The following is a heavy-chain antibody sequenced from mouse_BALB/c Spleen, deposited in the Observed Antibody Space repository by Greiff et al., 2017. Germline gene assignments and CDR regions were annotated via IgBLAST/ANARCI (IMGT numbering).Heavy chain of an antibody. CDR1: GYAFTNYL. Sequence: QVQLQQSGAELVRPGTSVKVSCKASGYAFTNYLIEWVKQRPGQGLEWIGVINPGSGGTNYNEKFKGKATLTADKSSSTAYMQLSSLTSDDSAVYFCARSTRDYWGQGTTLTVSS. CDR2: INPGSGGT. CDR3: ARSTRDY. V-gene: IGHV1-54*01. D-gene: IGHD2-1*01. J-gene: IGHJ2*01.